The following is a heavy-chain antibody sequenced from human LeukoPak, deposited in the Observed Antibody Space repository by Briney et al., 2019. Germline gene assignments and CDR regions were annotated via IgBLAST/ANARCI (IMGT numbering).Heavy chain of an antibody. J-gene: IGHJ4*02. V-gene: IGHV3-33*01. CDR2: IWADGSQK. Sequence: GESLKISCAASGFSFSTYGMHWVRQAPGKGPEWVAAIWADGSQKYYADSVTGRVTISRDNPKNTLYLQVNSLRAEDTAVYYCARLVFDGDWYVDFWGQGTLVTVSS. CDR3: ARLVFDGDWYVDF. CDR1: GFSFSTYG. D-gene: IGHD2-21*02.